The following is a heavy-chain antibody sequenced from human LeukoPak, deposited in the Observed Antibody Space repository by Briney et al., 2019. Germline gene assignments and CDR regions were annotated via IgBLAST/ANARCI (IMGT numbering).Heavy chain of an antibody. V-gene: IGHV3-49*04. CDR2: IRSQIYGGTP. CDR3: TRDQTPYY. J-gene: IGHJ4*02. Sequence: GGSLRLSCTASGFTFGDYAMTWVRQAPGKGLERVGFIRSQIYGGTPEYAASVKGRFTISRDDSEGVAYLQMNSLKTEDTAVYYCTRDQTPYYWGQGTLVTVSS. CDR1: GFTFGDYA.